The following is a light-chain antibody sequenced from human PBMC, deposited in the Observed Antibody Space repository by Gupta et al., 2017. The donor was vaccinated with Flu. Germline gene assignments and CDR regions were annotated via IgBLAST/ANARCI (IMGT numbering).Light chain of an antibody. CDR2: DTS. J-gene: IGKJ5*01. CDR1: QNVQNY. V-gene: IGKV3-11*01. Sequence: ERATLSCRASQNVQNYLAWYQQKPGQAPRLLMYDTSNRATGIPGRFSGSGSGTDFSLTISSLEPEDFAIYYCQQRKNWPSITFGQGTRLEIK. CDR3: QQRKNWPSIT.